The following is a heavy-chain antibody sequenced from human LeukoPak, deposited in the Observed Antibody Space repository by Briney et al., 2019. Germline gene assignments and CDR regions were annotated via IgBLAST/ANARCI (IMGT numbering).Heavy chain of an antibody. Sequence: GGSLRLSCAASGFTFSSYAMSWVRQAPGKGLEWVSAISGSGGSTYYADSVKGRFTISRDNSKNTLYLQMDSLRVAETAVYYCARGQGSITMVRGVIIGDWFDPWGQGTLVTVSS. D-gene: IGHD3-10*01. V-gene: IGHV3-23*01. CDR3: ARGQGSITMVRGVIIGDWFDP. CDR2: ISGSGGST. CDR1: GFTFSSYA. J-gene: IGHJ5*02.